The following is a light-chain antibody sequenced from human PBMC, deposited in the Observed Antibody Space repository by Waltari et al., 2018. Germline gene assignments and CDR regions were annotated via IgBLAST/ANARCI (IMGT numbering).Light chain of an antibody. CDR3: QHYVRLPVT. V-gene: IGKV3-20*01. Sequence: EIVLTQSPGPLSLSPGERATLSCWASKSVGRALAWSQQQRCQAPRLLIDGASTRARGIPDRFSGSGSGTDFSLTISRLEPEDFAVYYCQHYVRLPVTFGQGTKVEIK. CDR2: GAS. J-gene: IGKJ1*01. CDR1: KSVGRA.